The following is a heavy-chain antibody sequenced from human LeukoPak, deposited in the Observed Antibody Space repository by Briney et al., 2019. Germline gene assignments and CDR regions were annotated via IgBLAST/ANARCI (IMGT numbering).Heavy chain of an antibody. Sequence: GGSLRLSCAASGFTFSDHYMDWVRQAPGKGLEWVGRTRNKANSYTTEYAASVKGRFTISRDDSKNSLYLQMNSLKTEDTAVYYCAREGKRITMVRGVITPRGYYYMDVWGKGTTVTVSS. V-gene: IGHV3-72*01. CDR3: AREGKRITMVRGVITPRGYYYMDV. CDR2: TRNKANSYTT. CDR1: GFTFSDHY. J-gene: IGHJ6*03. D-gene: IGHD3-10*01.